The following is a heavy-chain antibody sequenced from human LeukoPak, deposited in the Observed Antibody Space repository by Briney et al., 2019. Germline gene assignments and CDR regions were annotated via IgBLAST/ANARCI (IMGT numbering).Heavy chain of an antibody. V-gene: IGHV4-38-2*02. D-gene: IGHD6-13*01. J-gene: IGHJ4*02. CDR1: GYSISSGYY. CDR3: ARDTEITSASGTI. CDR2: ISHSGST. Sequence: SETLSLTCTVSGYSISSGYYWGWIRQPPGKGLEWIGSISHSGSTYYNPSLKSRVTISVDTSKKQFSLKLSSVTAADTAVYYCARDTEITSASGTIWGQGTLVTVSS.